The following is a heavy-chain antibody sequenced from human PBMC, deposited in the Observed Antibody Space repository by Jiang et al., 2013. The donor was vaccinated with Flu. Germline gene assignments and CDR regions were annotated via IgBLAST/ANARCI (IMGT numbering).Heavy chain of an antibody. CDR3: ARGVPAGNY. J-gene: IGHJ4*02. D-gene: IGHD2-2*01. Sequence: LLKPSETLSLTCAVYGGSFSGYYWSWIRQPPGKGLEWIGEINHSGSTNYNPSLKSRVTISVDTSKNQFSLKLSSVTAADTAVYYCARGVPAGNYWGQGTLVTVSS. V-gene: IGHV4-34*01. CDR1: GGSFSGYY. CDR2: INHSGST.